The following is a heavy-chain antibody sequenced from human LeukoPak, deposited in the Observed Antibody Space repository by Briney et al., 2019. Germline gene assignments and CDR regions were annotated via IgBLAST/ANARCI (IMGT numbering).Heavy chain of an antibody. J-gene: IGHJ3*02. V-gene: IGHV3-7*03. Sequence: GGSLRLSCAASGFTFSRYWMTWVRQAPGKGLEWVANIKEDGSKKNYVDSVKGRFTISRDNAKNSLYLQMNSLRAEDTAVYYCARDHINVNAFDIWGQGTMVTVSS. CDR2: IKEDGSKK. CDR1: GFTFSRYW. CDR3: ARDHINVNAFDI. D-gene: IGHD3-16*02.